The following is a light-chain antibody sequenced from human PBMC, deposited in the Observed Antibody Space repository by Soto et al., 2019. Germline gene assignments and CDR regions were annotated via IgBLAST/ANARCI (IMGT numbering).Light chain of an antibody. CDR2: EVS. V-gene: IGLV2-8*01. CDR3: SSYAVSHNYV. Sequence: QSLPSHPGSTSPSPGQTITTSFPLTSNDNGGYNYVSWYQQHPGKAPKLMIYEVSKRPSGVPDRFSGSKSGNTASLTVSGLQAEDEADYYCSSYAVSHNYVFGTGTQLTVL. J-gene: IGLJ1*01. CDR1: SNDNGGYNY.